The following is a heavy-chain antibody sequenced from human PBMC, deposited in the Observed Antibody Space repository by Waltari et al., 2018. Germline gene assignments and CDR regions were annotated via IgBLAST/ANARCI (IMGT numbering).Heavy chain of an antibody. D-gene: IGHD3-10*01. CDR2: INHSGST. CDR3: ARPPISRGPKYFQH. J-gene: IGHJ1*01. CDR1: GFTFSDYY. V-gene: IGHV4-34*01. Sequence: QVQLVESGGGLVKPGGSLRLSCAASGFTFSDYYIRWIRQAPGKGLEWIGEINHSGSTNYNPSLKSRVTISVDTSKNQFSLKLSSVTAADTAVYYCARPPISRGPKYFQHWGQGTLVTVSS.